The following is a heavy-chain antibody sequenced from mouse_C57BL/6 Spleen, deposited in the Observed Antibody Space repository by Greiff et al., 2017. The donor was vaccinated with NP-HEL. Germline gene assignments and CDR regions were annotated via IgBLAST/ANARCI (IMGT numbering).Heavy chain of an antibody. Sequence: EVQGVESGGGLVKPGGSLKLSCAASGFTFSDYGMHWVRQAPEKGLEWVAYISSGSSTIYYADTVKGRFTISRDNAKNTLFLQMTSLRSEDTAMYYCARNDYYGSRVYAMDYWGQGTSVTVSS. CDR3: ARNDYYGSRVYAMDY. D-gene: IGHD1-1*01. CDR1: GFTFSDYG. CDR2: ISSGSSTI. J-gene: IGHJ4*01. V-gene: IGHV5-17*01.